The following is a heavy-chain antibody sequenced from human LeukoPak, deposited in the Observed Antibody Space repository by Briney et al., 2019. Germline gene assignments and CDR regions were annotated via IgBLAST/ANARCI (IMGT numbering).Heavy chain of an antibody. J-gene: IGHJ4*02. Sequence: ASVKVSCKASGYTFTSYAMNWVRQAPGQGLEGMGWINTNTGNPTYAQGFTGRFVFSLDTSVSTAYLQISSLKAEDTAVYYCARRPPYYYGSGSPAINDYWGQGTLVTVSS. CDR2: INTNTGNP. CDR3: ARRPPYYYGSGSPAINDY. V-gene: IGHV7-4-1*02. CDR1: GYTFTSYA. D-gene: IGHD3-10*01.